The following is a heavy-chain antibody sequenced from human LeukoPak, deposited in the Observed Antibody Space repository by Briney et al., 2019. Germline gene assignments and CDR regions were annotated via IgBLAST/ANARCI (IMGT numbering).Heavy chain of an antibody. CDR2: IKQDGSEK. D-gene: IGHD3-3*01. Sequence: GGSLRLSCAASGFTFSSYWMSWVRQAPGKGLEWVANIKQDGSEKYYVDSVKGRFTISRDNAKNSLYLQMNSLRAEDTAVYYCARTTYYDFWSGYYDGLFGGQGTLVTVSS. V-gene: IGHV3-7*01. CDR3: ARTTYYDFWSGYYDGLF. J-gene: IGHJ4*02. CDR1: GFTFSSYW.